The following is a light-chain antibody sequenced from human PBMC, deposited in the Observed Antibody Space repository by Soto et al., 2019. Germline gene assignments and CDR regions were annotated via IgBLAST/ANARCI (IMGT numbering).Light chain of an antibody. CDR3: LQANSYPPT. J-gene: IGKJ1*01. V-gene: IGKV1-17*01. CDR2: TPS. Sequence: DIQMTQSPSSLSASVGDRVTITCRASQGIRNGLGWYQQIPGKAPKRLIYTPSSLQSWAPSRFTGSGSGTEFTLTISSLQPEDFATYYCLQANSYPPTFVLGTGVGIK. CDR1: QGIRNG.